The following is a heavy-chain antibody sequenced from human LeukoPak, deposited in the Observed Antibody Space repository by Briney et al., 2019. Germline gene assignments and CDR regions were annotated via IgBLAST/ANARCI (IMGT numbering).Heavy chain of an antibody. CDR1: GYTFTSYD. J-gene: IGHJ3*02. CDR3: ARASGTTFWSAFDI. CDR2: IIPIFGTA. D-gene: IGHD1-1*01. Sequence: GASVKVSCKASGYTFTSYDINWVRQAPGQGLEWMGGIIPIFGTANYAQKFQGRVTITADKSTSTAYMELSSLRSEDTAVYYCARASGTTFWSAFDIWGQGTMVTVSS. V-gene: IGHV1-69*06.